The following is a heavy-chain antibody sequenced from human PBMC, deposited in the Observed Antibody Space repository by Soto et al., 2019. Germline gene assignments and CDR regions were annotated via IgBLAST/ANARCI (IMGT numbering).Heavy chain of an antibody. Sequence: PSETLSLTCAVYGGSFSGYYWSWIRQPPGKGLEWIGEINHSGSTNYNPSLKSRVTISVDTSKNQFSLKLSSVTAADTAVCYCARAPGYSYGYWADYWGQGTLVTVSS. V-gene: IGHV4-34*01. CDR3: ARAPGYSYGYWADY. CDR1: GGSFSGYY. D-gene: IGHD5-18*01. J-gene: IGHJ4*02. CDR2: INHSGST.